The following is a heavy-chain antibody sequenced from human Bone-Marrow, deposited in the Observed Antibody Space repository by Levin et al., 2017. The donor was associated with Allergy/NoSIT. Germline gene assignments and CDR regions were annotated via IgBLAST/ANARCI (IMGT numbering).Heavy chain of an antibody. CDR2: INHSGST. CDR3: ARGGRWSFSYYFDY. CDR1: GGSFPGYF. V-gene: IGHV4-34*01. D-gene: IGHD3-10*01. J-gene: IGHJ4*02. Sequence: LSQTLSLTCAVDGGSFPGYFWTWIRQPPGKGLEWIGEINHSGSTKYNPSLTSRVTISVDTSKKEFSLNLSSVTAADTAVFYCARGGRWSFSYYFDYWGQGTRVTVSS.